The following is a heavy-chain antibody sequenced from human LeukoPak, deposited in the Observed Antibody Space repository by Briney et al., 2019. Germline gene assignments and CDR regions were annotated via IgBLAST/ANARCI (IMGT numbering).Heavy chain of an antibody. CDR3: AKASLTKYSSGWSFDY. Sequence: PGGSLRLSCAASGFTFSNYVMGWVRQAPGKGLEWVSAISGSGGSTYYADSVKGRFTISRDNSKNTLYLQMNSLRAEDTAVYYCAKASLTKYSSGWSFDYWGQGTLVTFSS. CDR2: ISGSGGST. CDR1: GFTFSNYV. J-gene: IGHJ4*02. V-gene: IGHV3-23*01. D-gene: IGHD6-19*01.